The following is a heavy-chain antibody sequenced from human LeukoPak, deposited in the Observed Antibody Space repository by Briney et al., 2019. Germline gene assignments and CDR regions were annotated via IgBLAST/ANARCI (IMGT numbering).Heavy chain of an antibody. D-gene: IGHD4-17*01. V-gene: IGHV1-24*01. CDR2: FDPADGEP. CDR1: GYTLTEVS. CDR3: ATEVVGYGDVHYFDS. J-gene: IGHJ4*02. Sequence: VASVKVSCKISGYTLTEVSMHWVRQAPGKGLEWMGGFDPADGEPIYAQKFQGRVTMSEDTSTDTAYMDLSSLRSEDTAVYYCATEVVGYGDVHYFDSWGQGTLDTVSS.